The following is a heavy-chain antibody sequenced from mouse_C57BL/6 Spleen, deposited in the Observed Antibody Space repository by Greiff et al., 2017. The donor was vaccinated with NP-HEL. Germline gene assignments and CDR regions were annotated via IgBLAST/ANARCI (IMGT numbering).Heavy chain of an antibody. CDR2: ISDGGSYT. V-gene: IGHV5-4*01. D-gene: IGHD2-3*01. Sequence: EVHLVESGGGLVKPGGSLKLSCAASGFTFSSYAMSWVRQTPEKRLEWVATISDGGSYTYYPDNVKGRFTISRDNAKNNLYLQMSHLKSEDTAMYYCARGGLLLFDYWGQGTTLTVSS. CDR3: ARGGLLLFDY. CDR1: GFTFSSYA. J-gene: IGHJ2*01.